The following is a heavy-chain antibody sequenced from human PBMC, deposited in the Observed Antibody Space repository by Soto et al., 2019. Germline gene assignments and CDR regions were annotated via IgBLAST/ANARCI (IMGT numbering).Heavy chain of an antibody. J-gene: IGHJ3*02. CDR1: GGSIGSGTYS. CDR2: IHHSGST. Sequence: TLSLTCAVSGGSIGSGTYSWSWIRQPPGKGLEWIGYIHHSGSTYYNPSLKSRVTISVDRSRNQFSLKLSSVTAADTAVYYCARVLRYFDWPDAFDIWGQGTMVTVSS. V-gene: IGHV4-30-2*01. CDR3: ARVLRYFDWPDAFDI. D-gene: IGHD3-9*01.